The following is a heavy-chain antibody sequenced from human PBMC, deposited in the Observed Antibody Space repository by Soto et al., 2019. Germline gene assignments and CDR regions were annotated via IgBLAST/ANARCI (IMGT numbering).Heavy chain of an antibody. Sequence: SQTLSLTCVIAGDSVSSNSAAWNWIRLSPSRGLEWLARTYYRSRWYNDYAVSVRSRITVNPDTSKNQFSLQLTSVTPEDTAVYYCAGTTSHQWYYMDVWGKGTTVTVSS. J-gene: IGHJ6*03. CDR2: TYYRSRWYN. V-gene: IGHV6-1*01. D-gene: IGHD1-7*01. CDR3: AGTTSHQWYYMDV. CDR1: GDSVSSNSAA.